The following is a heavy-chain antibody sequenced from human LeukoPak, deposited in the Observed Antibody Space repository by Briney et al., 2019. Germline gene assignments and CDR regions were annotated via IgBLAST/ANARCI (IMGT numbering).Heavy chain of an antibody. CDR2: INPSGGST. D-gene: IGHD3-22*01. V-gene: IGHV1-46*01. CDR1: GYTFTSYY. CDR3: ARSVVVVTSHYYYYYGMDV. J-gene: IGHJ6*02. Sequence: ASVKVSRKASGYTFTSYYMHWVRQAPGQGLEWMGIINPSGGSTSYAQKFQGRVTMTRDTSTSTVYMELSSLRSEDTAVYYCARSVVVVTSHYYYYYGMDVWGQGTTVTVSS.